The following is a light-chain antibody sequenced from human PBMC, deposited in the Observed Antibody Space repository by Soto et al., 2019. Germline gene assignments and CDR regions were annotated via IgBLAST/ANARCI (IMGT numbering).Light chain of an antibody. V-gene: IGKV3-11*01. CDR2: QTS. J-gene: IGKJ1*01. Sequence: TQSPATLSSFPGDRVTLSCRASQYINTRLAWYQHRPGQAPRLLIYQTSIRAAGIPARFSASGSGTDFTLTISDVQPEDFALYYCHQRQSWPRTFGQGTKVDNK. CDR3: HQRQSWPRT. CDR1: QYINTR.